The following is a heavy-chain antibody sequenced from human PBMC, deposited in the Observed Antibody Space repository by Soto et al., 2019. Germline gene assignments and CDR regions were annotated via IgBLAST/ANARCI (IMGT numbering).Heavy chain of an antibody. V-gene: IGHV3-30*18. J-gene: IGHJ6*03. D-gene: IGHD2-2*01. CDR1: GFTFSSYG. CDR3: AKMGGGYCSSTSCLTPGYYYYYYMDV. Sequence: PGGSLRLSCAASGFTFSSYGMHWVRQAPGKGLEWVAVISYDGSNKYYADSVKGRFTISRDNSKNTLYLQMNSLRAEDTAVYYCAKMGGGYCSSTSCLTPGYYYYYYMDVWGKGTAVTVS. CDR2: ISYDGSNK.